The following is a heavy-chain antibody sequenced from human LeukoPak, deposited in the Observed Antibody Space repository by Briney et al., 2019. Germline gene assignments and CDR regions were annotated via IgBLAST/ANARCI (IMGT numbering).Heavy chain of an antibody. Sequence: QPGRSLRLSCAASGFTFSSYAMHWVRQAPGKGLEWVSAISGSGGSTYYADSVKGRFTISRDNAKNSLYLQMNSLRAEDTAVYYCAELGITMIGGVWGKGTTVTISS. CDR3: AELGITMIGGV. V-gene: IGHV3-23*01. D-gene: IGHD3-10*02. CDR2: ISGSGGST. CDR1: GFTFSSYA. J-gene: IGHJ6*04.